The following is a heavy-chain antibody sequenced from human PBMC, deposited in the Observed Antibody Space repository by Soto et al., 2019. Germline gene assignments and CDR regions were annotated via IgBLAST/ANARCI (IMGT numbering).Heavy chain of an antibody. CDR3: ARDRPARASGYPLTPPYYYYVMDV. D-gene: IGHD5-12*01. CDR2: IYYNGST. J-gene: IGHJ6*02. Sequence: SETLSLTCTVSGGSISSYCWSWIRQPPGKGMEWIGYIYYNGSTNYNPSLKSRVTISVDTSKNQFSLKLSSVTAADTAVYYCARDRPARASGYPLTPPYYYYVMDVWGQGTTVTVSS. CDR1: GGSISSYC. V-gene: IGHV4-59*01.